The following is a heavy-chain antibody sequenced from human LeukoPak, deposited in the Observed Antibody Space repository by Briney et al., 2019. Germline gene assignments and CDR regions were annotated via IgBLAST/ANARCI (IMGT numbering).Heavy chain of an antibody. CDR3: ARSGSSGYFDY. CDR1: GYTSTSYG. V-gene: IGHV1-18*01. CDR2: ISAYNGNT. J-gene: IGHJ4*02. D-gene: IGHD3-22*01. Sequence: EAPVKGSCKASGYTSTSYGISWVRQAPGQGREWMGWISAYNGNTNYAQKLQGRVTMTSDTSTSTAYMELRSLRPDDTAVYYCARSGSSGYFDYWGQGTLVTVSS.